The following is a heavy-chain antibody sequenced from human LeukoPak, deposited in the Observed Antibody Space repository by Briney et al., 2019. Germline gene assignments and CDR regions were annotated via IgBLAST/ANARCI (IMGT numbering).Heavy chain of an antibody. J-gene: IGHJ3*02. V-gene: IGHV3-21*01. D-gene: IGHD4-23*01. Sequence: GGSLRLSCAASGFTFSNYRMNWVRQAPGKGLERVSSISSSSIYIYYADSLKGRFTISRDNAKNSLYLQMNSLRAEDTDVYYCARAGDYGGTLDALDIWGQGTMVTVSS. CDR1: GFTFSNYR. CDR2: ISSSSIYI. CDR3: ARAGDYGGTLDALDI.